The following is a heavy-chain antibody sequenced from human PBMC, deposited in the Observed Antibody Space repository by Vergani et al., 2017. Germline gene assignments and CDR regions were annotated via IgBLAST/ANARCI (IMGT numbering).Heavy chain of an antibody. V-gene: IGHV4-61*01. D-gene: IGHD2-21*02. CDR1: GGSISSGSYY. Sequence: QVQLQESGPGLVKPSQTLSLTCTVSGGSISSGSYYWSWLRQTPGKGLAWIGYIYYKGITNYNPSLKGRVTISVDTSQNQFSLKLSSVTAADTALYYCARNPYCGGDCYSDAFDIWGQGTMVTVSS. CDR3: ARNPYCGGDCYSDAFDI. J-gene: IGHJ3*02. CDR2: IYYKGIT.